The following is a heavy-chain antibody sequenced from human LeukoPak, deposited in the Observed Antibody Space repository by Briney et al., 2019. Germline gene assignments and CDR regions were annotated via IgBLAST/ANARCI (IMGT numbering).Heavy chain of an antibody. Sequence: GASVKVSCKASGYTFPSYFMHWVRQAPGQGLEWMGIINPTGGSTTYAQKFQGRVTMTRDTSTSTVYMELSSLRSDDTAVYYCARDYMWDYWGQGTLVTVSS. D-gene: IGHD2-21*01. V-gene: IGHV1-46*01. CDR3: ARDYMWDY. CDR1: GYTFPSYF. J-gene: IGHJ4*02. CDR2: INPTGGST.